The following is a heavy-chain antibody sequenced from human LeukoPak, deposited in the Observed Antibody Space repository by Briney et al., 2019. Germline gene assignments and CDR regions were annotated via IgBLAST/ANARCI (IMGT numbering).Heavy chain of an antibody. CDR3: AKDRLSLYYYDSSGYSVSPFDY. Sequence: SGGSLRLSCAASGFTFSSYAMSWVRQAPGKGLEWVSAISGSGGSTYYADSVKGRFTISRDNSKNTLYLQMNSLRAEDTAVYYCAKDRLSLYYYDSSGYSVSPFDYWGQGTLVTVSS. CDR1: GFTFSSYA. D-gene: IGHD3-22*01. V-gene: IGHV3-23*01. CDR2: ISGSGGST. J-gene: IGHJ4*02.